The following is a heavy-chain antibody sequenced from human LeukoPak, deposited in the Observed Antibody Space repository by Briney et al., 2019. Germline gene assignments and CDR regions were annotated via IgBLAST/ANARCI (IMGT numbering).Heavy chain of an antibody. CDR3: ARSDPNPVLRFLEWLPDNWFDS. D-gene: IGHD3-3*01. CDR2: IYYSGST. CDR1: GGSISSYY. J-gene: IGHJ5*01. V-gene: IGHV4-59*01. Sequence: SETLSLTCTVSGGSISSYYWSWIRQPPGKGLEWIGYIYYSGSTNYNPSLKSRVTISVDTSKNQFSLKLSSVTAADTAVYYCARSDPNPVLRFLEWLPDNWFDSWGQGTLVTVSS.